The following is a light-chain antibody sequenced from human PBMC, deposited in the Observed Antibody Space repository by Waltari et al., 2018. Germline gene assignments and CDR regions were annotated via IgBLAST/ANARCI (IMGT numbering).Light chain of an antibody. CDR3: QQYNSYSG. V-gene: IGKV1-5*03. CDR1: QSISSW. J-gene: IGKJ3*01. CDR2: KAS. Sequence: DIQMTQSPSTLSASVGDSVTITCRASQSISSWLAWYQQKPGKAPKLLIYKASSLESGVPSRFSGSGSGTEFTLTISSLQPDDFATYYCQQYNSYSGFGPGTKVDIK.